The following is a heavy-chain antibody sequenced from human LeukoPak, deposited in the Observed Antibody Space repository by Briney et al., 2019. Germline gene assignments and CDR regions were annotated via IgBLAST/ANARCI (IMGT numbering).Heavy chain of an antibody. D-gene: IGHD6-6*01. CDR1: GFTFSSYW. CDR3: ARAGQLVDTGCFDY. J-gene: IGHJ4*02. V-gene: IGHV3-7*01. CDR2: IKQDGSEK. Sequence: PGGSLRLSCAASGFTFSSYWMSSVRQAPGKGLEWVANIKQDGSEKYYVDSVKGRFTISRDNAKNSLYLQMNSLRAEDTAVYYCARAGQLVDTGCFDYWGQGTLVTVSS.